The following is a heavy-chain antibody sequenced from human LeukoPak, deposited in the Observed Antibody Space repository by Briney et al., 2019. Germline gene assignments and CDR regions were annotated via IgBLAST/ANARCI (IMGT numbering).Heavy chain of an antibody. CDR3: ASSTYDILTGAFDY. CDR2: IYHSGST. CDR1: GYSISSGYY. J-gene: IGHJ4*02. Sequence: SETLSLTCTVSGYSISSGYYWGWIRQPPGKGLEWIGSIYHSGSTYYNPSLKSRVTISVDTSKNQFSLKLSSVTAADTAVYYCASSTYDILTGAFDYWGQGTLVTVSS. V-gene: IGHV4-38-2*02. D-gene: IGHD3-9*01.